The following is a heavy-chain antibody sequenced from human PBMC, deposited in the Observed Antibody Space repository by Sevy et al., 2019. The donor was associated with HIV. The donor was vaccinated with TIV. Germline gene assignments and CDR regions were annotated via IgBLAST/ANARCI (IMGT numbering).Heavy chain of an antibody. J-gene: IGHJ6*02. V-gene: IGHV3-64D*09. CDR1: GFTFSGSA. D-gene: IGHD3-3*01. CDR3: VNDSIFYDSSSGYRPFYYYGMDV. Sequence: GGSLRLCCSASGFTFSGSALHWVRQAPGKGLEYVSVMSSSGSGTYYAESVKGRFTISRDNSKNTRYLQMRSLRTEDTAVYYRVNDSIFYDSSSGYRPFYYYGMDVWGQGTSVTVSS. CDR2: MSSSGSGT.